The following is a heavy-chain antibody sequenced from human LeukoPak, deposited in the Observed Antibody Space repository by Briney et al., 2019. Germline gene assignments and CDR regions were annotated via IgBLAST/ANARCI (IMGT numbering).Heavy chain of an antibody. Sequence: GGSLRLSCAASGFTFSSYAMSWVRQAPGKGLEWVSAISGSGGSTYYADSVRGRFTISRDNSKNTLYLQMNSLRAEDTAVYYCAKNPSKYYCSSASCYPYFQHWGQGTLVTVSS. D-gene: IGHD2-2*01. J-gene: IGHJ1*01. CDR3: AKNPSKYYCSSASCYPYFQH. V-gene: IGHV3-23*01. CDR1: GFTFSSYA. CDR2: ISGSGGST.